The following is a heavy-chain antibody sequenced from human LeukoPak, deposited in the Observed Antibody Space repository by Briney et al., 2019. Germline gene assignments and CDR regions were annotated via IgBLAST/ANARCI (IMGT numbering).Heavy chain of an antibody. V-gene: IGHV3-74*01. D-gene: IGHD3-22*01. CDR1: GFTFSSYW. CDR3: ARAPSEIGGYYPEYFRH. Sequence: QPGGSLRLSCAASGFTFSSYWRHWVRQAPGKGLLWFQRIKSDGSTNYADSVKGRFTISRDNAKNTLSLQMNSLRAEDTGVYYCARAPSEIGGYYPEYFRHWGQGTLVTVSS. J-gene: IGHJ1*01. CDR2: IKSDGST.